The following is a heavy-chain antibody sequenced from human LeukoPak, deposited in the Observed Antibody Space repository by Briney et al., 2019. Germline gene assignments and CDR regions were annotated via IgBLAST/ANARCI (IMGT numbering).Heavy chain of an antibody. V-gene: IGHV4-61*02. CDR3: ARDWTDYDFWSGYSYYFDY. CDR2: VYNGGST. CDR1: GGSISRGSYY. Sequence: SETLSLTCIVSGGSISRGSYYWNWIRQPAGKGPEWMGRVYNGGSTNYNPSLKSRVTISTDMSKNQFSLKLSSVTAADTAVYYCARDWTDYDFWSGYSYYFDYWGQGTLVTVSS. D-gene: IGHD3-3*01. J-gene: IGHJ4*02.